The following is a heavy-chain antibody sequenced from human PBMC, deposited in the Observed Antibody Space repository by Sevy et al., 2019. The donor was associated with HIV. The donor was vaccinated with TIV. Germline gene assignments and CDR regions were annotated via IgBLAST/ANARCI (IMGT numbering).Heavy chain of an antibody. D-gene: IGHD5-12*01. J-gene: IGHJ4*02. Sequence: GGSLRLSCAASGFTFSSYSMNWVRQAPGKGLEWVSYISSSGSPIYYADSVKGRFTISRDNAKSSLYLHMNSLRAEDTAVYYCVRGRAMIIYDWGQGTLVTVSS. CDR1: GFTFSSYS. V-gene: IGHV3-48*04. CDR3: VRGRAMIIYD. CDR2: ISSSGSPI.